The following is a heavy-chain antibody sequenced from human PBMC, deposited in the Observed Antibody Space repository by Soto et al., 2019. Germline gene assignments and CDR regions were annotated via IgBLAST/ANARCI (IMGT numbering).Heavy chain of an antibody. CDR2: IYYSGST. CDR1: GGSISSGGYY. Sequence: TLSLTCTVSGGSISSGGYYWSWIRQHPGKGLEWIGYIYYSGSTYYNPSLKSRVTISVDTSKNQLSLKLSSVTAADTAVYYCARDAAGGGEDYWGQGTLVTVSS. CDR3: ARDAAGGGEDY. V-gene: IGHV4-31*03. D-gene: IGHD2-8*02. J-gene: IGHJ4*02.